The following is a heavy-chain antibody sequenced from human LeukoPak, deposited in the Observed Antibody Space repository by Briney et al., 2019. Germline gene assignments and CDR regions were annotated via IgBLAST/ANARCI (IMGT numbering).Heavy chain of an antibody. CDR1: GYTFTGYY. CDR3: ARGGRGYSGYDQSLSDY. J-gene: IGHJ4*02. V-gene: IGHV1-2*04. Sequence: ASVKVSCKASGYTFTGYYMHWVRQAPGQGLEWMGWINPNSGGTNYAQKFQGWVTMTRDTSISTAYMELSRLRSDDTAVYYCARGGRGYSGYDQSLSDYWGQGTLVTVSS. CDR2: INPNSGGT. D-gene: IGHD5-12*01.